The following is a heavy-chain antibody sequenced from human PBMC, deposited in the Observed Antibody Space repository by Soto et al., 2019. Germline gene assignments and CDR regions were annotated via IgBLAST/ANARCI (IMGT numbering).Heavy chain of an antibody. Sequence: GASVKVSCKASGGTFSSYAISWVRQAPGQGLEWMGGIIPIFGTADYAQKFQGRVTITADESTSTAYMELSSLRSEDTAVYYCASGGWSGYYIRAFDIWGQGTMVTVSS. CDR3: ASGGWSGYYIRAFDI. CDR1: GGTFSSYA. V-gene: IGHV1-69*13. CDR2: IIPIFGTA. D-gene: IGHD3-3*01. J-gene: IGHJ3*02.